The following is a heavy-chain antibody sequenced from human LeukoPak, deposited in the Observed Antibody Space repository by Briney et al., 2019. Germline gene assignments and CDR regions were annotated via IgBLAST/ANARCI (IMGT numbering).Heavy chain of an antibody. CDR1: GFTFSMYA. V-gene: IGHV3-64*04. CDR2: ISTSGGDT. D-gene: IGHD4-23*01. Sequence: GGSLRLSCSASGFTFSMYAMHWVRQAPGKGLEYVSAISTSGGDTYDADSVRGRLTTSRDNSKNTLYLQMNNLRAEDTALYYCAAGPYGGNTPFDYWSQGTLVTISS. CDR3: AAGPYGGNTPFDY. J-gene: IGHJ4*02.